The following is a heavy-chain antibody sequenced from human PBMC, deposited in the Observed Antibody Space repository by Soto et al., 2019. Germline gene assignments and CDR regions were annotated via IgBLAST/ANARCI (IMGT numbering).Heavy chain of an antibody. J-gene: IGHJ4*02. D-gene: IGHD3-16*01. CDR3: ARDGGHRVYIFDY. V-gene: IGHV6-1*01. Sequence: QSQTLSLTCAISGDRVSSNDVGWNWVRQSPSRGLEWLGRTYFRSTWYTDYALSVKGRIIITPDTSKNQFSLQLNSVTPEDTAVYYCARDGGHRVYIFDYWGQGTLVTVSS. CDR1: GDRVSSNDVG. CDR2: TYFRSTWYT.